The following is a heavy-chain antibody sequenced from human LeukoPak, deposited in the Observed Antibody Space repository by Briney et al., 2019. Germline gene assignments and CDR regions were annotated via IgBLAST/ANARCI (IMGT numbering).Heavy chain of an antibody. J-gene: IGHJ6*02. CDR2: IWYDETNK. D-gene: IGHD2-2*01. CDR1: GFTFSSYG. V-gene: IGHV3-33*01. CDR3: ARDYSTTWSYDMDV. Sequence: GGSLRLSCAASGFTFSSYGMHWVRQAPGKGLEWVAVIWYDETNKYHADSVKGRFTISRDNSKNTLYLQMNSLRAEDTAVYYCARDYSTTWSYDMDVWGQGTTVTVSS.